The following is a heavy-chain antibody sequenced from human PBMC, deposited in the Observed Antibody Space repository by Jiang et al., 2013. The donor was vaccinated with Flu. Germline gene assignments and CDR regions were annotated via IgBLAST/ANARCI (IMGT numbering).Heavy chain of an antibody. CDR2: INHSGST. CDR1: GGSFSGYY. D-gene: IGHD3-22*01. CDR3: ARPRTPRSSGYYYYWYFDL. V-gene: IGHV4-34*01. Sequence: PSETLSLTCAVYGGSFSGYYWSWIRQPPGKGLEWIGEINHSGSTNYNPSLKSRVTISVDTSKNQFSLKLSSVTAADTAVYYCARPRTPRSSGYYYYWYFDLWGRGTLVTVSS. J-gene: IGHJ2*01.